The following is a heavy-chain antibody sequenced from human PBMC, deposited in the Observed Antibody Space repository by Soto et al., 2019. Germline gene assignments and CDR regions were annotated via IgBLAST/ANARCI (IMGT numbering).Heavy chain of an antibody. D-gene: IGHD3-9*01. CDR2: TSGTLGTG. Sequence: QVQLVQSGAEVKKPGSSVKVSCKASGATFSSHGISWVRQAPGQGLEWMGVTSGTLGTGNIAQRFQGRVTITSDASTGTVYMELSGLRSEDTAVYYCARDYLTLEPANAAVAEALDIWGQGTMVTVSS. CDR3: ARDYLTLEPANAAVAEALDI. V-gene: IGHV1-69*01. CDR1: GATFSSHG. J-gene: IGHJ3*02.